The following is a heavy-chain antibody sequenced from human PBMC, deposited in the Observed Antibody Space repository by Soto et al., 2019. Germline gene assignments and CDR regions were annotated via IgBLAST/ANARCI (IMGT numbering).Heavy chain of an antibody. D-gene: IGHD5-12*01. V-gene: IGHV1-69*12. CDR1: GGTFSSYA. J-gene: IGHJ4*02. CDR2: IVPIVDTS. Sequence: QVQLVQSGAEVRQPASSVKVSCKTSGGTFSSYAISWVRQAPGQGLEWMGGIVPIVDTSTYAQKFQGRVTITAAESTSTVYMELSSLRSDDTSVYYCVRVVAIPGYPDNWGQGTLVTFSS. CDR3: VRVVAIPGYPDN.